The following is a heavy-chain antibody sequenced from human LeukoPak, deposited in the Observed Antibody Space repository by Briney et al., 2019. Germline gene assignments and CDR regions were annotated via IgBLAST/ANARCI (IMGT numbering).Heavy chain of an antibody. J-gene: IGHJ6*02. CDR3: ARVGGWSNYYYYGMDV. Sequence: GGSLRLSCAASGFTFSDYYMSWIRQAPGKGLEWVSYISSSGSTIYYADSVKGRFTISRDNAKNSLYLQMNSLRAEDTAVYYCARVGGWSNYYYYGMDVWGQGTTVTVSS. CDR2: ISSSGSTI. CDR1: GFTFSDYY. D-gene: IGHD6-19*01. V-gene: IGHV3-11*01.